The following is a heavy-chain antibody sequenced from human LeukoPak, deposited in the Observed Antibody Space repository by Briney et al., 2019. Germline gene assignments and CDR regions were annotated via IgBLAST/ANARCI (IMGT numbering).Heavy chain of an antibody. Sequence: PGGSLRLSCAASGFTFSNYAMRWVRQAPGKGLEWVSGISGSGDSTYYADSVKGRFTISRDNSKNTLYLQMNSLRAEDTAIYYCARDPYSGSYGDSYYYYMDVWGKGTTVTISS. D-gene: IGHD1-26*01. J-gene: IGHJ6*03. CDR3: ARDPYSGSYGDSYYYYMDV. V-gene: IGHV3-23*01. CDR2: ISGSGDST. CDR1: GFTFSNYA.